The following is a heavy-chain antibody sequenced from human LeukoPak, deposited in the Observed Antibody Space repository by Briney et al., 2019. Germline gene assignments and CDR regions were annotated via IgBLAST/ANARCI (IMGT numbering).Heavy chain of an antibody. CDR1: GFTVSSNY. Sequence: SGGSLRLSCAASGFTVSSNYMTWVRQAPGKGLEWVSVTYTSGSSYHAGSVKGRFTISRDNSKNTLYLQMNTLRVEDTAVYYCTSTSDYIYYYMDVWGKGTTVTVSS. CDR3: TSTSDYIYYYMDV. D-gene: IGHD2-2*01. V-gene: IGHV3-53*01. CDR2: TYTSGSS. J-gene: IGHJ6*03.